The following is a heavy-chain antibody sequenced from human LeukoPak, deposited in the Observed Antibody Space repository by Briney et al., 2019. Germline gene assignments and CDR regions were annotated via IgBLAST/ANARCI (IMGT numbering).Heavy chain of an antibody. V-gene: IGHV3-23*01. CDR2: SSSGGSNP. CDR1: GFTFSKYA. D-gene: IGHD4-17*01. CDR3: GRDPNGDYVGAFEF. Sequence: GGSLRLSCAASGFTFSKYALVWVRQAPGKGLVWVSASSSGGSNPLYADAVKGRFTISRDNSKNTLYLQMNSLRAEDTAVYYCGRDPNGDYVGAFEFWGRGTMVIVSS. J-gene: IGHJ3*01.